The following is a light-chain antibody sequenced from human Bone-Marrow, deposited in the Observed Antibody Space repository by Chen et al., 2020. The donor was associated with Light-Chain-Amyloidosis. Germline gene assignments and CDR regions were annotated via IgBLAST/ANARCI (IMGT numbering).Light chain of an antibody. CDR1: QTLSSNY. V-gene: IGKV3-20*01. CDR3: QQYRTSQLA. J-gene: IGKJ4*01. Sequence: EIVLTHSPGTLSLSPGEGANPSCGASQTLSSNYVTWYQHNVGQAPRLLIYGASSRATGIPDRFAGSGSGTDFTLTSNRLEPGDFAKYYCQQYRTSQLAFGGGTKEEIK. CDR2: GAS.